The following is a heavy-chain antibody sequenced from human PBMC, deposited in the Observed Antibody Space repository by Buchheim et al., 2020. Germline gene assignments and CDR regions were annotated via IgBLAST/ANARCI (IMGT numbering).Heavy chain of an antibody. D-gene: IGHD5-24*01. V-gene: IGHV3-48*03. CDR1: GFTFCSYE. CDR2: ISSSGSTI. CDR3: AREMATFDY. Sequence: EVQLVESGGGLVQPGGSLRLSCAASGFTFCSYEMNWVRQAPGKGLEWVSYISSSGSTIYYADSVKGRFTISREKSQQTLYLQMNSLRAEDTAVYYCAREMATFDYWGQGTL. J-gene: IGHJ4*02.